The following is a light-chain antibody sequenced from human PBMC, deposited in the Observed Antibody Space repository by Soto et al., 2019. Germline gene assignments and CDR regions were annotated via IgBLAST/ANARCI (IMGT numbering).Light chain of an antibody. V-gene: IGKV1-27*01. CDR1: QGISNY. J-gene: IGKJ1*01. CDR3: QKYNSAPWT. Sequence: DIQITQSLSSQSASVGDRVTITCRASQGISNYLAWYQQKPGKVPKLLIYAASTLQSGVPSRFSGSGSGTDFTLTISSLQPEDVATYYCQKYNSAPWTFGQGTKVDIK. CDR2: AAS.